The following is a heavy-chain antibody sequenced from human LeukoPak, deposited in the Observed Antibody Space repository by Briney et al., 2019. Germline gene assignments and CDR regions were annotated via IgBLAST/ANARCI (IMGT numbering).Heavy chain of an antibody. Sequence: GESLKISCKGSGYSFTSYWIGWVRQMPGKGLEWMGIIYPGDSDTRYSPSFQGQVTISADKSISTAYLQWSSLKASDIAMYYCARQLRGWSGGHLYFDYWGQGTLVTVSS. CDR1: GYSFTSYW. CDR3: ARQLRGWSGGHLYFDY. CDR2: IYPGDSDT. J-gene: IGHJ4*02. D-gene: IGHD6-19*01. V-gene: IGHV5-51*01.